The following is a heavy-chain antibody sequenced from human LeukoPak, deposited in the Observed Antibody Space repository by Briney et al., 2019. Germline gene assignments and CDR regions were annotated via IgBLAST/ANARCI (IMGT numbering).Heavy chain of an antibody. CDR3: ARHDYGGNSGDY. D-gene: IGHD4-23*01. V-gene: IGHV3-48*02. CDR1: GFTFSSYS. Sequence: GGSLRLSCAASGFTFSSYSFNWVRQAPGKGLEWVSYIGTDSGTIYYADSVKGRFTISRDNAKSSLYLQMNSLRDEYTAVYYCARHDYGGNSGDYWGQGTLVTVSS. J-gene: IGHJ4*02. CDR2: IGTDSGTI.